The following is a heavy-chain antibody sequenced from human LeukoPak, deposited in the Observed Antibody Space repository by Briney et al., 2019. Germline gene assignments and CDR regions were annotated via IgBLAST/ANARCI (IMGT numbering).Heavy chain of an antibody. D-gene: IGHD6-13*01. CDR1: GGTFSSYA. CDR2: IIPIFGTA. J-gene: IGHJ4*02. CDR3: ATAAFIAAAGTLFDY. V-gene: IGHV1-69*13. Sequence: GASVNVSCKASGGTFSSYAISWVRQATGQGLERMGGIIPIFGTANYAQKFQGRVTITADESTSTAYMELSSLRSEDTAVYYCATAAFIAAAGTLFDYWGQGTLVTVSS.